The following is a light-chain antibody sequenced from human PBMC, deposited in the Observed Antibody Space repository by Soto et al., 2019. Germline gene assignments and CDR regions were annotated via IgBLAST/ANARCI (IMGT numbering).Light chain of an antibody. Sequence: DIQMTQSPSTLSASVGDRVTITCRASQRMSGFLAWYQQKPGKAPQLLISDASSLESGVPSRFSGGGSGTAFTLTISSLQPEDFAPYYCQHYSSNSGTFGPGTKVDIK. CDR3: QHYSSNSGT. CDR2: DAS. J-gene: IGKJ1*01. V-gene: IGKV1-5*01. CDR1: QRMSGF.